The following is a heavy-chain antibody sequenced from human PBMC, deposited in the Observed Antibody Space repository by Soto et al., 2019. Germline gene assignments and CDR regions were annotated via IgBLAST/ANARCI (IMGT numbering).Heavy chain of an antibody. V-gene: IGHV4-34*01. CDR2: MSHSGGT. Sequence: QVQLQQWGAGRLKPSETLSLTCAGSGGFVTSGSYYWSWIRQPPGKGLEWIGEMSHSGGTHFNPSLKSRVTISVDTSKNQFTLKMSSVTAADTALYYCARVERGTATTVVDAFDIWGPGTMVTVSS. CDR3: ARVERGTATTVVDAFDI. J-gene: IGHJ3*02. D-gene: IGHD1-1*01. CDR1: GGFVTSGSYY.